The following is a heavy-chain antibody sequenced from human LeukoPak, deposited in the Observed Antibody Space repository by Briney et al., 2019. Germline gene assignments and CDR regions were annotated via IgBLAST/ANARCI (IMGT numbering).Heavy chain of an antibody. CDR1: GGSISSSSYS. J-gene: IGHJ5*02. V-gene: IGHV4-39*07. D-gene: IGHD3-3*01. CDR2: IYYSGST. Sequence: PSETLSLTCTVSGGSISSSSYSWGWIRQPPGKGLEWIGSIYYSGSTYYNPSLKSRVTISVDTSKNQFSLKLSSVTAADTAVYYCARGPYDFWSGYYLNWFDPWGQGTLVTVSS. CDR3: ARGPYDFWSGYYLNWFDP.